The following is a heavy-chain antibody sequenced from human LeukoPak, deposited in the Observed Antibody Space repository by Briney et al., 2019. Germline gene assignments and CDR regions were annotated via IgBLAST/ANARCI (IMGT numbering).Heavy chain of an antibody. J-gene: IGHJ4*02. CDR2: INHSGST. V-gene: IGHV4-34*01. CDR1: GGSFSGYY. D-gene: IGHD2-2*01. Sequence: SETLSLTCAGYGGSFSGYYWSWIRQPPGKGLEWIGEINHSGSTNYNPSLKSRVTISVDTSKNQFSLKLSSVTAADTAVYYCARLDVVVPAAAFDYWGQGTLVTVSS. CDR3: ARLDVVVPAAAFDY.